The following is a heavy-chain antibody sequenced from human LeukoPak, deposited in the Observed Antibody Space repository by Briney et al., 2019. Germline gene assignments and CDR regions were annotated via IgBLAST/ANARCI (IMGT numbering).Heavy chain of an antibody. V-gene: IGHV4-59*11. Sequence: SETLSLTCTVSGGSIGRQFWSWIRQPPGKGLEWIGYVHDSGSTNYNPSLKSRVTISVDTSKNQFSLKLSSVTAADTAVYYCASTGYCSGGSCLYYFDYWGQGTLVTVSS. J-gene: IGHJ4*02. CDR3: ASTGYCSGGSCLYYFDY. CDR2: VHDSGST. D-gene: IGHD2-15*01. CDR1: GGSIGRQF.